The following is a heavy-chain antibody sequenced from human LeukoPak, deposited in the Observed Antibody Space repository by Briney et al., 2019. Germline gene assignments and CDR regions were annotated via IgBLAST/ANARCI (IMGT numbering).Heavy chain of an antibody. CDR3: ARVGIFGVVNDAFDI. CDR1: GGSISSYY. CDR2: IYYSGST. Sequence: PSETLSLTCTVSGGSISSYYWSWIRQPPGKGLEWIGYIYYSGSTNYNPPLKSRVTISVDTSKNQFSLKLSSVTAADTAVYYCARVGIFGVVNDAFDIWGQGTMVTVSS. J-gene: IGHJ3*02. V-gene: IGHV4-59*01. D-gene: IGHD3-3*01.